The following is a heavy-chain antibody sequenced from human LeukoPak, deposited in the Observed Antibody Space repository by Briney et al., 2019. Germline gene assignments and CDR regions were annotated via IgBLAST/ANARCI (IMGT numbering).Heavy chain of an antibody. Sequence: SGPTLVKPTQTLTLTCTFSGFSLSTSGVGVGWIRQPPGKDLEWLALTYWDDYKRYSPSLKSRLTITKDTSKNQVVLTMTNMDPVDTATYYCAHCYGDYIFFGYWGQGTLVTVSS. CDR1: GFSLSTSGVG. V-gene: IGHV2-5*02. CDR2: TYWDDYK. CDR3: AHCYGDYIFFGY. D-gene: IGHD4-17*01. J-gene: IGHJ4*02.